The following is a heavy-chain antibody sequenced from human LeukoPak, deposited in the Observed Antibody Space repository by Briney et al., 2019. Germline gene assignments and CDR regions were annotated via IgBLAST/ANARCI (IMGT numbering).Heavy chain of an antibody. CDR1: GFTFSSYG. CDR2: IRYDGSNK. V-gene: IGHV3-30*02. D-gene: IGHD3-10*01. Sequence: PGGSLRLSCAASGFTFSSYGMHWVRQAPGKGLEWVAFIRYDGSNKYYADSVKGRFTISRDNSKNTLYLQMNSLRAEDTAVYYCAKDRGITMVRGGEFDYWGQGTLVTVSS. CDR3: AKDRGITMVRGGEFDY. J-gene: IGHJ4*02.